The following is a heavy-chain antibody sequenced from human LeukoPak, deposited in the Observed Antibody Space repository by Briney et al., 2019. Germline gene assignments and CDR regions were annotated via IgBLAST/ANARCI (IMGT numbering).Heavy chain of an antibody. CDR2: IEVGGAIT. J-gene: IGHJ4*02. V-gene: IGHV3-23*01. Sequence: GGSLRLSCAASGFTFSSYAMTWVRRAPGKGLEWVSTIEVGGAITHYAASVKGRFTISRDTSKKILYLQMDSLRPEDTAVYYCAKPLGGSYLFDRWGQGTLVTVSS. CDR1: GFTFSSYA. CDR3: AKPLGGSYLFDR. D-gene: IGHD1-26*01.